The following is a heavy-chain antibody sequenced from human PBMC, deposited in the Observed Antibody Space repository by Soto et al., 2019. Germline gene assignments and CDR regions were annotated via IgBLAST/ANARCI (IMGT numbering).Heavy chain of an antibody. Sequence: GGSLRLSCAASGFTFDDYAMHWVRQAPGKGLEWVSGISWNSGSIGYADSVKGRFTISRDNAKNSLYLQMNSLRAEDTALYYCAKDTSGGSQGFFDYWGQGTLVTVSS. J-gene: IGHJ4*02. CDR1: GFTFDDYA. CDR3: AKDTSGGSQGFFDY. V-gene: IGHV3-9*01. D-gene: IGHD2-15*01. CDR2: ISWNSGSI.